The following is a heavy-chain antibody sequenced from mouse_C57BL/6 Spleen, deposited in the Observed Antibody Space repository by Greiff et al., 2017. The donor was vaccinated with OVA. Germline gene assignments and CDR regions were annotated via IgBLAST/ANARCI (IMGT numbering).Heavy chain of an antibody. J-gene: IGHJ4*01. CDR1: GYAFSSSW. D-gene: IGHD4-1*02. Sequence: VKLQESGPELVKPGASVKISCKASGYAFSSSWMNWVKQRPGKGLEWIGRIYPGDGDTNYNGKFKGKATLTADKSSSTAYMQLSSLTSEDSAVYFCARPQLGDYAMDYWGQGTSVTVSS. CDR2: IYPGDGDT. V-gene: IGHV1-82*01. CDR3: ARPQLGDYAMDY.